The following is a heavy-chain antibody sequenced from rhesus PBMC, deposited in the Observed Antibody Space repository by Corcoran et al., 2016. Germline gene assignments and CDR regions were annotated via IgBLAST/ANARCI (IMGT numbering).Heavy chain of an antibody. V-gene: IGHV4-147*01. Sequence: QVQLQQSSPGLVKPSETLSLTCAVSGASIRTNYWSCIRQSPGKGLEWFGTIDGGNGRTRYNPSLKIRVTISTDTSKNQFSLSLIFVTAADTAVYYCARDFAYWGQGVLVTVSS. CDR3: ARDFAY. CDR1: GASIRTNY. CDR2: IDGGNGRT. J-gene: IGHJ4*01.